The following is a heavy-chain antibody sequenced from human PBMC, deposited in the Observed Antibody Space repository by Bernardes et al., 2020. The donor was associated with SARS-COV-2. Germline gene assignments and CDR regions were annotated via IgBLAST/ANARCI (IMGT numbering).Heavy chain of an antibody. Sequence: GGSLRLSCAASGFTFSSYSMNWVRQAPGKGLEWVSSISSSSSYIYYADSVKGRFTISRDNAKNSLYLQMNSLRAEDTAVYYCARDWDGGAEYFQHWGQGTLVTVSS. CDR3: ARDWDGGAEYFQH. D-gene: IGHD1-26*01. J-gene: IGHJ1*01. V-gene: IGHV3-21*01. CDR2: ISSSSSYI. CDR1: GFTFSSYS.